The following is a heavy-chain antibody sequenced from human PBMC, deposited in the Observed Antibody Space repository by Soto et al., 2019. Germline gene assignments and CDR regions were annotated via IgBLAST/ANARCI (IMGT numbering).Heavy chain of an antibody. V-gene: IGHV3-23*01. CDR2: VSAYGKT. CDR3: ATYRAGYYAHPYDY. J-gene: IGHJ4*02. D-gene: IGHD2-2*01. Sequence: GGSLRLSCAASGFPFTTYVMSWVRQAPGKGLEWVSSVSAYGKTFYADDVKGRFTISPDNSKNTMSVQMNNMNVDVMAVYYCATYRAGYYAHPYDYWGQGTVVTVSS. CDR1: GFPFTTYV.